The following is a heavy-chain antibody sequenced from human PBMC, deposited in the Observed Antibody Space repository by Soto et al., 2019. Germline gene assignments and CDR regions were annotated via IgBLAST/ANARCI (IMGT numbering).Heavy chain of an antibody. CDR3: ARVRGWFVTGYNYYYGMDV. J-gene: IGHJ6*02. CDR1: GDSVSSNSAS. CDR2: TYYRSNWYN. D-gene: IGHD6-19*01. Sequence: SQTLSLTCAISGDSVSSNSASWNWIRQSPSRGLEWLGRTYYRSNWYNDYAVSVKSRITINPDTSKNQFSLQLNSVTPEDTAVYYCARVRGWFVTGYNYYYGMDVWGQGTTVTVSS. V-gene: IGHV6-1*01.